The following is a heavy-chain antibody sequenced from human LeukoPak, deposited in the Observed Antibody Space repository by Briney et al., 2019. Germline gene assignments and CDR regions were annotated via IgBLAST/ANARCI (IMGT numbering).Heavy chain of an antibody. Sequence: SETLSLTCTVSGASIRSHYWSWIRQPPGKGLEWIGYMYYSGNSNYNPALKSRVTISVDTSKNQFSLKMISVTPADTAVYYCASCMLRGVNPLSIDYWGQGTLVTVSS. CDR1: GASIRSHY. D-gene: IGHD3-10*01. CDR3: ASCMLRGVNPLSIDY. CDR2: MYYSGNS. V-gene: IGHV4-59*11. J-gene: IGHJ4*02.